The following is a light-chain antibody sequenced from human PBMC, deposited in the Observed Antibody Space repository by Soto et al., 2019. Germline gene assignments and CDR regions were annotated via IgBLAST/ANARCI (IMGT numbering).Light chain of an antibody. J-gene: IGKJ2*01. V-gene: IGKV1-33*01. CDR2: DAS. CDR3: KQYDDLPYT. CDR1: DDINNY. Sequence: DIQMTQSPSSLSASVGDRVTIACQASDDINNYLSWFQQKPGKAPKLLIYDASKLEAGVPSRFSGSGSGADFTFPITSLQAEDTATYFCKQYDDLPYTFGQGTKLEIK.